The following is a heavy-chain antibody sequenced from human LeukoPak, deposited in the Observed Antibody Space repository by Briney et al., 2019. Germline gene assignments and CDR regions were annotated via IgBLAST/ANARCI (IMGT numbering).Heavy chain of an antibody. CDR1: GFTFSTSW. D-gene: IGHD6-13*01. CDR3: RRVRSSSWYDY. J-gene: IGHJ4*02. V-gene: IGHV3-74*01. Sequence: GGSLRLSCATSGFTFSTSWMHWVRQAPGEWLVWVSRISGDSTTRTAADAVKGRFTISRDNANNTFFLQMNSLRVDDTAVYYCRRVRSSSWYDYWGQGALVTVS. CDR2: ISGDSTTR.